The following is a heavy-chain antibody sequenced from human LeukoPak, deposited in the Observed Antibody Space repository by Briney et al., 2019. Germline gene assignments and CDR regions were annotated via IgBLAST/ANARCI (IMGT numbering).Heavy chain of an antibody. D-gene: IGHD3-10*01. CDR2: IYYNGDT. V-gene: IGHV4-39*01. CDR3: ARHSISGTYYSPFAY. Sequence: SETLSLTCTVSSDSISSSRYYWAWIRQPPGKGLEWIGNIYYNGDTYYNPSLKSRLTMSVDTSKNQLSLRLSSVTAADAAVYYCARHSISGTYYSPFAYWGQGTLVTVSS. CDR1: SDSISSSRYY. J-gene: IGHJ4*02.